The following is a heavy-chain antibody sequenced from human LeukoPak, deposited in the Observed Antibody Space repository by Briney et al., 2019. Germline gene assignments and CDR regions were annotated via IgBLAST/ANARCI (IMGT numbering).Heavy chain of an antibody. D-gene: IGHD4-17*01. J-gene: IGHJ4*02. CDR3: ARVSMVTWYGDVDLAFDY. CDR1: GGSISSGGYS. Sequence: PSETLSLTCAVSGGSISSGGYSWSWIRQPPGKGLEWIGYIYYSGSTYYNPSLKSRVTISVDTSKNQFSLKLSSVTAADTAVYYCARVSMVTWYGDVDLAFDYWGQGTLVTVSS. V-gene: IGHV4-30-4*07. CDR2: IYYSGST.